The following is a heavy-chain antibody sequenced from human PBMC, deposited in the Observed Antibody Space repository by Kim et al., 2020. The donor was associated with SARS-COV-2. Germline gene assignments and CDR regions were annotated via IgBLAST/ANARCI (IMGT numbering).Heavy chain of an antibody. V-gene: IGHV3-23*01. CDR3: ATLGTGMDV. J-gene: IGHJ6*02. D-gene: IGHD3-16*01. Sequence: GRTYYADSVKGRFTISRDNSKNTLYLQMNSLRAEDTAVYYCATLGTGMDVWGQGTTVTVSS. CDR2: GRT.